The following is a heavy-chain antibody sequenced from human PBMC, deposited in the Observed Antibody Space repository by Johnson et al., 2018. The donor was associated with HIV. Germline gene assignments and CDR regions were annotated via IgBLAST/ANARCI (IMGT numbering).Heavy chain of an antibody. J-gene: IGHJ3*02. CDR3: ARDSYSSWGDAFDI. CDR1: GFTFSNYW. V-gene: IGHV3-7*03. Sequence: VQLVESGGRLVQPGGSLGLSCVTSGFTFSNYWMSWVRQAPGKGLEWVASIKRDGSEKNYVDSVKGRFTISRDHAKNSLYWQMNSLRAEDTAVYYCARDSYSSWGDAFDIWGQGTMVTVSS. CDR2: IKRDGSEK. D-gene: IGHD6-6*01.